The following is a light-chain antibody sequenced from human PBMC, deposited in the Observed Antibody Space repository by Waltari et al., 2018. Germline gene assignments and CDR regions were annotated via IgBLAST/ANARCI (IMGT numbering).Light chain of an antibody. CDR3: SSYTSSSTRV. Sequence: QSALTQPASVSGSPGQSITLSCTGTSSDVGGYNSVSWYQQHPGKAPKLMIYDVSNRPSGVSNRFSGSKSGNTASLTISGLQAEDEADYYCSSYTSSSTRVFGTGTKVTVL. J-gene: IGLJ1*01. CDR2: DVS. CDR1: SSDVGGYNS. V-gene: IGLV2-14*03.